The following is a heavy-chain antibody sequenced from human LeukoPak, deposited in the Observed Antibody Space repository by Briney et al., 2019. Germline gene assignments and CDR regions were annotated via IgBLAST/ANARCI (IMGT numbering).Heavy chain of an antibody. CDR3: ARLYYYDSSGYYYEGVIFDY. CDR1: GYTFGSYW. J-gene: IGHJ4*02. V-gene: IGHV3-74*01. D-gene: IGHD3-22*01. CDR2: INNDGSST. Sequence: GGSLRLSCAASGYTFGSYWMYWVRQAPGKGLVWVSRINNDGSSTIYADSVKGRFTISRDNSKNTLYLQMNSLRAEDTAVYYCARLYYYDSSGYYYEGVIFDYWGQGTLVTVSS.